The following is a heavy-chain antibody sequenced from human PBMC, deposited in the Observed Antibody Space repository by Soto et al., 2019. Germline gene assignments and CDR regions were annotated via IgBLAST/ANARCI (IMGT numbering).Heavy chain of an antibody. J-gene: IGHJ5*02. CDR3: ARVLTIFGVVINWFDP. V-gene: IGHV1-18*01. D-gene: IGHD3-3*01. CDR2: ISAYNGNT. Sequence: ASVKVSCKASGYTFTSYGISWVRQAPGQGLEWMGWISAYNGNTNYAQKLQGRVTMTTDTSTSTAYMELRSLRSDDTAVYYCARVLTIFGVVINWFDPWGQGTLVTVSS. CDR1: GYTFTSYG.